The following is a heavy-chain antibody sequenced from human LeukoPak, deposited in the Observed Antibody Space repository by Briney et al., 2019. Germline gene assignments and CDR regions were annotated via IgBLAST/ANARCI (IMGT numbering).Heavy chain of an antibody. V-gene: IGHV3-33*06. D-gene: IGHD4-17*01. J-gene: IGHJ5*02. Sequence: PGGSLRLSCAASGFTFSDYYMSWIRQAPGKGLEWVAVIWYDGSNKYYADSVKGRFTISRDNSKNTLYLQMNSLRAEDTAVYYCAKDSGAGDYGSWGQGTLVTVSS. CDR3: AKDSGAGDYGS. CDR1: GFTFSDYY. CDR2: IWYDGSNK.